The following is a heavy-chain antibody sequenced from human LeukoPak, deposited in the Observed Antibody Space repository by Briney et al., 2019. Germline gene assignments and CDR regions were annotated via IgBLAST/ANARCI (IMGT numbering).Heavy chain of an antibody. CDR1: GGSISSGSYY. CDR3: ARHPILLWFGKGKGFFDY. Sequence: SQTLSLTCTVSGGSISSGSYYWSWIRQPAGKGLEWIGRIYTSGSTNYNPSLKSRVTISVDTSKNQFSLKLSSVTAADTAVYYCARHPILLWFGKGKGFFDYWGQGTLVTVSS. D-gene: IGHD3-10*01. CDR2: IYTSGST. J-gene: IGHJ4*02. V-gene: IGHV4-61*02.